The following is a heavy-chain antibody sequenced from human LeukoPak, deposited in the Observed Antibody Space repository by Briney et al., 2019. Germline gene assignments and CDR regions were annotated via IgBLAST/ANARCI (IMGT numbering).Heavy chain of an antibody. Sequence: SETLSLTCTVSGGSISSGGYYWSGIRQHPAKGLEWIGYIYYSGSTYYNPSLESRVTISVDTSKNQFSLKLSSVTAADTAVYYCARELASKGALNGMDVWGQGTTVIVSS. J-gene: IGHJ6*02. CDR2: IYYSGST. D-gene: IGHD5/OR15-5a*01. CDR3: ARELASKGALNGMDV. CDR1: GGSISSGGYY. V-gene: IGHV4-31*03.